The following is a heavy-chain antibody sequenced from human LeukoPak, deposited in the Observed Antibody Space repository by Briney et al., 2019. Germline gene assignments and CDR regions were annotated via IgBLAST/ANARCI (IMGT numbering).Heavy chain of an antibody. J-gene: IGHJ1*01. V-gene: IGHV1-18*04. CDR2: INPYTANT. D-gene: IGHD3-16*01. CDR1: GYTFTNYG. Sequence: ASVKVSCKTSGYTFTNYGISWVRQAPGQGLERMGWINPYTANTNSAQKLRDRVTLTTDTSTSTAYMKLRSLRSDDTAVYYCARVPSGGSEYFHHWGQGTLVTVSS. CDR3: ARVPSGGSEYFHH.